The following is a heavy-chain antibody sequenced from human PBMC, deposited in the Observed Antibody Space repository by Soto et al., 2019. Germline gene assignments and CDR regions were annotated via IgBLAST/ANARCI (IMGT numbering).Heavy chain of an antibody. J-gene: IGHJ3*02. CDR1: GFTFSSYW. CDR3: ARVDDLDAFDI. V-gene: IGHV3-74*01. CDR2: INSDGSST. Sequence: GRSMRHSCAASGFTFSSYWMHRVRQAPGKGLVWVSRINSDGSSTSYADSVKGRFTIPRDNAKNTLYLQMNSLRAEDTAVYYCARVDDLDAFDIWGQGTMVTVSS.